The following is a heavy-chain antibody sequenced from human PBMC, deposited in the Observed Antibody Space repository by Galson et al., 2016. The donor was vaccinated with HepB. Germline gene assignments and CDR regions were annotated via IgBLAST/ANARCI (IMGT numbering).Heavy chain of an antibody. CDR1: GGSISSSPHY. V-gene: IGHV4-39*07. J-gene: IGHJ5*02. D-gene: IGHD6-13*01. CDR2: IYYIGTT. CDR3: ARLQSSSWYGGWFDP. Sequence: SETLSLTCSVSGGSISSSPHYWGWLRQTPGKGLEWIASIYYIGTTYYNPSLGSRATISKDTSKNQFSLKLTSVTAADTAVYYCARLQSSSWYGGWFDPWGQGAPVTVSS.